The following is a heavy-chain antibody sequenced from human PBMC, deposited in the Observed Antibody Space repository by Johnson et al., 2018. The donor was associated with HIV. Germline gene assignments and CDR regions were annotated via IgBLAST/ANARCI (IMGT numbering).Heavy chain of an antibody. D-gene: IGHD6-6*01. CDR2: ISYDGSNK. CDR3: AKCRIIYSSSSHAFDI. CDR1: GFTFSSYG. V-gene: IGHV3-30*18. J-gene: IGHJ3*02. Sequence: QVQLVESGGGVVQPGRSLRLSCAASGFTFSSYGMHWVRQAPGKGLECVAVISYDGSNKYYADSVKGRFTISRDNSKNTLYLQMSSLRAEDTAVYYCAKCRIIYSSSSHAFDIWGQGTMVTVSS.